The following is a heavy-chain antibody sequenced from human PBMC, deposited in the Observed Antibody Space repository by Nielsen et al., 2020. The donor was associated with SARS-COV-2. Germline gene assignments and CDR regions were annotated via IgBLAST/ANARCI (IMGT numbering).Heavy chain of an antibody. Sequence: GGSLRLSCAASGFTFSSYEMNWVRQAPGKGLEWVSYISSSGSTIYYADSVKGRFTISRDNAKNSLYLQMNSLRAEDTAVYYCASGYMGSSWYSWFDPWGQGTLVTVSS. D-gene: IGHD6-13*01. V-gene: IGHV3-48*03. CDR2: ISSSGSTI. J-gene: IGHJ5*02. CDR3: ASGYMGSSWYSWFDP. CDR1: GFTFSSYE.